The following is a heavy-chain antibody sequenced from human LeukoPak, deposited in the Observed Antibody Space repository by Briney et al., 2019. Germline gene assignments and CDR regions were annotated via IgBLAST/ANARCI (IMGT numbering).Heavy chain of an antibody. CDR1: GFTFSNHG. D-gene: IGHD3-10*01. CDR3: ARLTTRSC. CDR2: VNSDGSYT. Sequence: PGRSLRLSCAASGFTFSNHGMHWVRQAPGKGLVWVSRVNSDGSYTTYADSAKGRFTISRDNAKNMLYLQMTSLRAEDTAVYYCARLTTRSCWGQGTLVTVSS. J-gene: IGHJ4*02. V-gene: IGHV3-74*01.